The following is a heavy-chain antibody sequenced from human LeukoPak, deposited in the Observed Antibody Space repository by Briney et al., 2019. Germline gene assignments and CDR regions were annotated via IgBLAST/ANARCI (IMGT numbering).Heavy chain of an antibody. Sequence: GGSLRLSCAVSGFTFSSCSMNWVRQAPGKGLEWVSYISSSISTIYYADSVKGRFTISRDNAKNSLYLQMNRMRDEDSAVYYCARAPHIAAAGIIFDYWGQGTLV. CDR3: ARAPHIAAAGIIFDY. J-gene: IGHJ4*02. D-gene: IGHD6-13*01. CDR2: ISSSISTI. CDR1: GFTFSSCS. V-gene: IGHV3-48*02.